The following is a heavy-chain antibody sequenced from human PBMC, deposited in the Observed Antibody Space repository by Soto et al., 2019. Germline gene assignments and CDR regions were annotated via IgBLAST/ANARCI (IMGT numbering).Heavy chain of an antibody. CDR2: TYYSGKT. CDR3: AKNLPRTGRFDY. Sequence: SETLSLTCSLSGASITSTTYFWAWIRQPPGKGLEWVGSTYYSGKTHYNPSLKSRATISVDRSRNQFSLQVSSVTAADTAVYYCAKNLPRTGRFDYWGQGTVVTVSS. CDR1: GASITSTTYF. J-gene: IGHJ4*02. V-gene: IGHV4-39*01.